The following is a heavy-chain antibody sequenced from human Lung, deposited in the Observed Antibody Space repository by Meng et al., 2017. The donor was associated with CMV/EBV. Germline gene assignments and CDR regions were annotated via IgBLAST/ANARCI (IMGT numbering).Heavy chain of an antibody. CDR3: AKYSAVGERLYYFDY. J-gene: IGHJ4*02. D-gene: IGHD2-21*01. Sequence: GXSXKIXCAASGLTFSSYGMSWVRQAPGKGLEWVSSIGATAGGTYYADSVKGRFTISRDNAKNTLYLQMNSLRAEDTAVYYCAKYSAVGERLYYFDYWRQGXLVTVSS. CDR1: GLTFSSYG. V-gene: IGHV3-23*01. CDR2: IGATAGGT.